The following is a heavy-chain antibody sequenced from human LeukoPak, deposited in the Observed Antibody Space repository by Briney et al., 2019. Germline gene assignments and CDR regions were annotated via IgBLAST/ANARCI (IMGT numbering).Heavy chain of an antibody. V-gene: IGHV3-30*18. Sequence: GGSLRLSCAASGFTFSSYGMHWVRQAPGKGLEWVAVISYDGSNKYYADSVKGRFTISRDNSKNTLYLQMNSLRAEDTAVYYCAKGAPLGVVVVPDEFFSGLWLFDYWGQGTLVTVSS. CDR2: ISYDGSNK. D-gene: IGHD2-2*01. J-gene: IGHJ4*02. CDR3: AKGAPLGVVVVPDEFFSGLWLFDY. CDR1: GFTFSSYG.